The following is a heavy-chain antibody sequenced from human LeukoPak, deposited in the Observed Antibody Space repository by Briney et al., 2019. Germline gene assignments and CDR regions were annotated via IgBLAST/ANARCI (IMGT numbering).Heavy chain of an antibody. CDR2: INPKSGAT. V-gene: IGHV1-2*02. CDR3: ARGNAEFYYYYYMDV. D-gene: IGHD1-14*01. Sequence: ASMKVSCKASGYIFTDYYLHWVRQAPGQGLEWMGWINPKSGATVYAQRFKGRVTMTRDTSISTAYMELSRLRSDDTAVYYCARGNAEFYYYYYMDVWGKGTTVTISS. J-gene: IGHJ6*03. CDR1: GYIFTDYY.